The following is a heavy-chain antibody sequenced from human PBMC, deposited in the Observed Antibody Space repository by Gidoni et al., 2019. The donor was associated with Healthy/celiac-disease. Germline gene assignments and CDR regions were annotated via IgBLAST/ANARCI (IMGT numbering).Heavy chain of an antibody. CDR3: ARRYSSSWTVV. CDR2: IIPILGIA. Sequence: PRQGLEWMGRIIPILGIANYAQKFQGRVTITADKSTSTAYMELSSLRSEDTAVYYCARRYSSSWTVVWGQGTTVTVSS. D-gene: IGHD6-13*01. V-gene: IGHV1-69*02. J-gene: IGHJ6*02.